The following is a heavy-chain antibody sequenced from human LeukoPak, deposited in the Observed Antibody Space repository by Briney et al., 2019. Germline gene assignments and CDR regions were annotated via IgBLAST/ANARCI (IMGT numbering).Heavy chain of an antibody. D-gene: IGHD6-13*01. CDR1: GFAVSTYA. CDR3: VRRAQRLIREKLVGVY. CDR2: ISTDGRNT. V-gene: IGHV3-64D*06. J-gene: IGHJ4*02. Sequence: GGSLRLSCSATGFAVSTYAKHCVRQAPGKGLEHVSTISTDGRNTYYADSVKGRFTISRDTSKNTLYLQMSSLRGDDTAVYYCVRRAQRLIREKLVGVYWRQGTQVTVSS.